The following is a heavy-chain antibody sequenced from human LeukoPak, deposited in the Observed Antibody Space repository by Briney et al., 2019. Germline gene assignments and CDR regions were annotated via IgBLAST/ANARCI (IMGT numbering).Heavy chain of an antibody. CDR2: ISYDGSNK. D-gene: IGHD1-26*01. CDR3: AKCPFSGSYYIFNYYGMDV. J-gene: IGHJ6*02. CDR1: GFTFSSYG. V-gene: IGHV3-30*18. Sequence: GGSLRLSCAASGFTFSSYGIHWVRQAPGKGLEWVAVISYDGSNKYYADSVKGRFTISRDNSKNTLYLQMKSLRAEDTAVYYCAKCPFSGSYYIFNYYGMDVWGQGTTVIVSS.